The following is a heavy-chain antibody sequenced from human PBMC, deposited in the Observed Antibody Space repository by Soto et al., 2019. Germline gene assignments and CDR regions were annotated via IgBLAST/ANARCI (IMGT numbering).Heavy chain of an antibody. J-gene: IGHJ6*03. D-gene: IGHD5-18*01. Sequence: GASVKVSCKASGYTFTSYYVHWVRQAPGQGLEWMGWINAGNGNTNYSQKFQGRVTITRDTSASTAYMELSSLRSEDTAVYYCARERGGYSYGRSYYYYYYMDVWGKGTTVTVSS. CDR2: INAGNGNT. CDR1: GYTFTSYY. V-gene: IGHV1-3*01. CDR3: ARERGGYSYGRSYYYYYYMDV.